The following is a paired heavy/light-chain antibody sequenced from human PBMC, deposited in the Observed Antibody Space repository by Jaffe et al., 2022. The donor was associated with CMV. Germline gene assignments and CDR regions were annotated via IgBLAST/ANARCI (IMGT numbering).Heavy chain of an antibody. Sequence: QVQVVESGGGVVQPGRSLRLSCAASGFTFSDYGIHWVRQAPGKGLEWVAVMSYIGSNKYYADSVKGRFTLSRDKSENTLFLQMNSLRGEDTAVYYCAREARYYETSGYFRFYSGMDVWGQGTTVTVSS. CDR3: AREARYYETSGYFRFYSGMDV. J-gene: IGHJ6*02. D-gene: IGHD3-22*01. CDR2: MSYIGSNK. CDR1: GFTFSDYG. V-gene: IGHV3-30*03.
Light chain of an antibody. J-gene: IGLJ2*01. V-gene: IGLV2-14*03. Sequence: QSALTQPASVSGSPGQSITISCTGTSSDVGVYNYVSWYQRHPGKAPKLMIYDVSNRPSGVSNRFSGSKSGNTASLTISGLRAEDEADYYCSSYRSSGHVIFGGGTKLTVL. CDR1: SSDVGVYNY. CDR2: DVS. CDR3: SSYRSSGHVI.